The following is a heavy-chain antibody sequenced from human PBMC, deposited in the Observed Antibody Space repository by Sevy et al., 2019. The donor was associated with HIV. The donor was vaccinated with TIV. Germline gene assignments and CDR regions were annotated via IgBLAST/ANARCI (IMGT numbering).Heavy chain of an antibody. Sequence: GGSLRLSCVASGFIFDDYGMHWVREIPGKGLEWVSGISWNGRSLGYADAVKGRFTISRDNAKKSVSLQMNSLRGEDTALYYCARDAGTGGSYMGYYFGMDVWGQGTTVTVSS. V-gene: IGHV3-9*01. J-gene: IGHJ6*02. CDR3: ARDAGTGGSYMGYYFGMDV. CDR1: GFIFDDYG. D-gene: IGHD1-26*01. CDR2: ISWNGRSL.